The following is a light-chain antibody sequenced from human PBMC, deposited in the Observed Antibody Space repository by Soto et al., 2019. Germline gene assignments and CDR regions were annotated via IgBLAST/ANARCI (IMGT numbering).Light chain of an antibody. J-gene: IGLJ3*02. CDR1: SSNIGNNA. V-gene: IGLV1-36*01. CDR2: YDD. CDR3: AAWDASLNAWV. Sequence: QSVLTQPPSVSEAPRQRVTISCSGSSSNIGNNAVNWYQQLPGKAPKLLIYYDDLLPSGVSDRFSGSKSGTSASLAISGLQSEDEADYYCAAWDASLNAWVFGGGTKLTVL.